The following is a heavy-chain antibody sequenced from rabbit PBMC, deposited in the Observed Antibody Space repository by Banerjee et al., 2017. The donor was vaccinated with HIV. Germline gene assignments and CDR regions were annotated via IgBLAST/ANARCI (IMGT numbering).Heavy chain of an antibody. J-gene: IGHJ4*01. CDR2: ISAGSSGST. D-gene: IGHD4-1*01. Sequence: QSLEESGGDLVKPGASLTLTCTASGFSFSSGYYMCWVRQAPGKGLEWIACISAGSSGSTYYASWAKGRFTISKTSSTTVTLQMTSLTAADTATYFCARYSSGWDYFDLWGPGTLVTVS. V-gene: IGHV1S40*01. CDR3: ARYSSGWDYFDL. CDR1: GFSFSSGYY.